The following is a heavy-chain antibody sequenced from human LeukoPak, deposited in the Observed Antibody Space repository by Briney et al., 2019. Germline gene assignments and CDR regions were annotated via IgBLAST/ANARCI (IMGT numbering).Heavy chain of an antibody. CDR1: GFTFSTYG. J-gene: IGHJ5*02. Sequence: GGSLRLSCAASGFTFSTYGMHWVRQAPGKGLEWVAFIQYDGSKKYYADSVKGRFTISRDSFMNTLNLQMNSLRAEDTAVYYCAKGTDMVRDPWGQGTLVTVAS. CDR2: IQYDGSKK. D-gene: IGHD3-10*01. V-gene: IGHV3-30*02. CDR3: AKGTDMVRDP.